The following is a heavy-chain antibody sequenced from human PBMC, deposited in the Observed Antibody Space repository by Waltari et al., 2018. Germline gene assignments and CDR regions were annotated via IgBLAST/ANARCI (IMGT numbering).Heavy chain of an antibody. J-gene: IGHJ5*02. CDR1: GGSISSGSYY. Sequence: QVQLQESGPGLVKPSQTLSLTCTVSGGSISSGSYYWSWIRQPAGKGLEWIGRIYTSGSTNYNPSLKSRVTISVDTSKNQFSLKLSSVTAADTAVYYCARDVGVVPNWFDPWGQGTLVTVSS. V-gene: IGHV4-61*02. D-gene: IGHD3-3*01. CDR2: IYTSGST. CDR3: ARDVGVVPNWFDP.